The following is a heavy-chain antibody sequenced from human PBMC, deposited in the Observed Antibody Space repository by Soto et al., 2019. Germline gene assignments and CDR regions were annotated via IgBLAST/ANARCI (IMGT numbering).Heavy chain of an antibody. CDR3: ARDGLGTTGTRGPRPQHFGY. CDR1: GGSISSSSYD. D-gene: IGHD1-1*01. J-gene: IGHJ4*02. Sequence: SETLYLTCTVSGGSISSSSYDWGWIRQPPGKGLEWIGSIYYSGSTYYNPSLKSRVTISVDTSKNQFSLKLSSVTAADTAVYYCARDGLGTTGTRGPRPQHFGYWGQGTLVTVSS. V-gene: IGHV4-39*02. CDR2: IYYSGST.